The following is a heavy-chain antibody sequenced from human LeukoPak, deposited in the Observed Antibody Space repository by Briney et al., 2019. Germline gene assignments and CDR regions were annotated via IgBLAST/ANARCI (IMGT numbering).Heavy chain of an antibody. CDR2: IYYSGST. CDR1: GGSISSYY. CDR3: ARNLKMSTISQWAAGFDY. Sequence: PSETLSLTCTVSGGSISSYYWRWIRQPPGKGLEWIGYIYYSGSTNYNPSLRSRVTISVDTSKNQFSLKLSSVTAADTAAYYCARNLKMSTISQWAAGFDYWGQGTLVTVSS. V-gene: IGHV4-59*01. J-gene: IGHJ4*02. D-gene: IGHD5-24*01.